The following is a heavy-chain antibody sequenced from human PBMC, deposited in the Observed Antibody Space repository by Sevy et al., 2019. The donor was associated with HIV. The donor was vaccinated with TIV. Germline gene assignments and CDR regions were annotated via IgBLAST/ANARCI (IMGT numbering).Heavy chain of an antibody. V-gene: IGHV3-23*01. D-gene: IGHD4-4*01. CDR1: GFTFSSYA. Sequence: GGSLRLSCAASGFTFSSYAMSWVRQAPGKGLEWVSAISGSGGSTYYADSVKGRFTISRDNPKNTLYLQMNSLRAEDTAVYYCAKAPAPTPDYSKVDYWGQGTLVTVSS. CDR2: ISGSGGST. J-gene: IGHJ4*02. CDR3: AKAPAPTPDYSKVDY.